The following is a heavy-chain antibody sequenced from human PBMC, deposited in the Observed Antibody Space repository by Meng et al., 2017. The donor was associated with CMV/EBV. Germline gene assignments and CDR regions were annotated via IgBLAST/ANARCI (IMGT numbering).Heavy chain of an antibody. D-gene: IGHD4-17*01. Sequence: QRQDLGPGSVNRLMTLFFSLTVSGGAIGSSCFYWGWIRQPPGKGLEWIGSIYYSGSTYYNPSLKSRVTISVDTSKNQFSLKLSSVTAADTAVYYCARDYGDLRQDYWGQGTLVTVSS. CDR2: IYYSGST. J-gene: IGHJ4*02. CDR3: ARDYGDLRQDY. V-gene: IGHV4-39*07. CDR1: GGAIGSSCFY.